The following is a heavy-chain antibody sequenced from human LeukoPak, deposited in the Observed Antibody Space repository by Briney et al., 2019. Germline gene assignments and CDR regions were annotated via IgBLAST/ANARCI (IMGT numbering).Heavy chain of an antibody. CDR2: ISSSGSTI. CDR1: GFTFSSYE. J-gene: IGHJ4*02. Sequence: GGSLRLSCAASGFTFSSYEMNWVRQAPGKGLEWVSYISSSGSTIYYADSVKGRFTISRDNAENSLYLQMNSLRAEDTAVYYCARGGDFLEWLSPHLCYFDYWGQGTLVTVSS. D-gene: IGHD3-3*01. CDR3: ARGGDFLEWLSPHLCYFDY. V-gene: IGHV3-48*03.